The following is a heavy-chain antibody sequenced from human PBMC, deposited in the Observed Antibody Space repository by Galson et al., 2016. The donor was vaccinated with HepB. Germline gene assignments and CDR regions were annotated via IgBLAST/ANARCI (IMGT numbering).Heavy chain of an antibody. V-gene: IGHV3-23*01. CDR3: ARATDSSWHNFDY. CDR1: GFSFSNYA. CDR2: ISGGGTNT. J-gene: IGHJ4*02. D-gene: IGHD6-13*01. Sequence: SLRLSCAASGFSFSNYAMSWVRQAPGQGLEWVSSISGGGTNTYYSASARGRFTISRDNARNTLCMQMNSLRAEDTAVYYCARATDSSWHNFDYWGQGTLVTVSS.